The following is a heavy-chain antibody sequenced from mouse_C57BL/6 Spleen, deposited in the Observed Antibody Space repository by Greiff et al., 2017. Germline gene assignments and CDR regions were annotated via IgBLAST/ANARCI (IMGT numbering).Heavy chain of an antibody. V-gene: IGHV1-19*01. CDR2: INPYNGGT. J-gene: IGHJ4*01. Sequence: VQLQQSGPVLVKPGASVKMSCTASGYTFTDYYMNWVKQSPGKGLEWIGVINPYNGGTSYNQKFQGKATLTVDTSSSTAYMELNRLTSEDSADYYGARSGGKGYAMDDWGQGTSVTVSS. D-gene: IGHD2-1*01. CDR1: GYTFTDYY. CDR3: ARSGGKGYAMDD.